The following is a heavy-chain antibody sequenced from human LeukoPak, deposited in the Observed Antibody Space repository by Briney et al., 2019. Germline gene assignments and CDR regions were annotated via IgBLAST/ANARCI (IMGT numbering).Heavy chain of an antibody. CDR3: ARASSGLDDFDY. V-gene: IGHV3-7*01. CDR1: SGYW. D-gene: IGHD6-19*01. J-gene: IGHJ4*02. Sequence: GGSLRLSCAAFSGYWMTWVRQAPGKGLEWVANIKQDGSEKYYVDSVKGRFTISRDNAKNSLYLQMNSLRAEDTAVYYCARASSGLDDFDYWGQGTLVTVSS. CDR2: IKQDGSEK.